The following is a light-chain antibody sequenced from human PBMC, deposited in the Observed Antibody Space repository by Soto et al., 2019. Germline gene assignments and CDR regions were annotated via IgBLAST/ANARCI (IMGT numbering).Light chain of an antibody. J-gene: IGKJ1*01. CDR1: QTISTW. CDR3: LQTYTSPWT. CDR2: AAS. V-gene: IGKV1-5*01. Sequence: DIQVTQSPPTLSASVGDRVTITCRASQTISTWMAWYQQKPGKAPKLLIYAASTLQSGVPLRFNGSGSGTDFTLTISSLQSEDFATYYCLQTYTSPWTFGHGTRVEIK.